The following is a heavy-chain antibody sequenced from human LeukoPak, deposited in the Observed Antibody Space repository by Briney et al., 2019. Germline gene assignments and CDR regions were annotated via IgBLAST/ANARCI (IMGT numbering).Heavy chain of an antibody. J-gene: IGHJ4*02. CDR3: ANAEYIAVAGGNY. CDR2: ISYDGSNK. Sequence: GGSLRLSCAASGFTFSSYGMHWVRQAPGKGLEWVAVISYDGSNKYYAGSVKGRFTISRDNSKNTLYLQMNSLRAEDTAVYYCANAEYIAVAGGNYWGQGTLVTVSS. D-gene: IGHD6-19*01. CDR1: GFTFSSYG. V-gene: IGHV3-30*18.